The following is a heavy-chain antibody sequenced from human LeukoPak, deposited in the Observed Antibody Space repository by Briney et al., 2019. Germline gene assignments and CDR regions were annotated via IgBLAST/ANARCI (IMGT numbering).Heavy chain of an antibody. CDR3: ARLVAKTYYYDSSGYYYFDY. CDR1: GGSISSGGYY. J-gene: IGHJ4*02. V-gene: IGHV4-31*03. Sequence: SETLSLTCTVSGGSISSGGYYWSWLRQHPGKGLEWIGYIYYSGSTYYNPSLKSRVTISVDTSKNQFSLKLSSVTAADTAVYYCARLVAKTYYYDSSGYYYFDYWGQGTLVTVSS. CDR2: IYYSGST. D-gene: IGHD3-22*01.